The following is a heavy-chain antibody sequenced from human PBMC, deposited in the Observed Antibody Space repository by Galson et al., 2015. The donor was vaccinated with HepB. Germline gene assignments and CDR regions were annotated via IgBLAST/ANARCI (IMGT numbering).Heavy chain of an antibody. D-gene: IGHD3-16*01. J-gene: IGHJ4*02. CDR3: AKVWGGLKWFFDF. V-gene: IGHV3-23*01. Sequence: SLRLSCAASGFTFRNYAMSWVRQAPGKGLEWVSAISGSGANTYHADSVKGRFTISRDNSKNTLYLQMDTLRADDTAIYYCAKVWGGLKWFFDFWGQGTQVIVSS. CDR1: GFTFRNYA. CDR2: ISGSGANT.